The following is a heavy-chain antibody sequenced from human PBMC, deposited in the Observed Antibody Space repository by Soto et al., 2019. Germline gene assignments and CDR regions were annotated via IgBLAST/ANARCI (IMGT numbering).Heavy chain of an antibody. CDR2: FDPEDGET. CDR3: ARYPQEVLSQYFDY. Sequence: GASVKVSCKXSGYTLTELSMHWVRQAPGKGLEWMGGFDPEDGETIYAQKFQGRVTMTEDTSTDTAYMEMNSLRAQDTALYYCARYPQEVLSQYFDYWGKGTLVTVSS. D-gene: IGHD4-4*01. V-gene: IGHV1-24*01. J-gene: IGHJ4*02. CDR1: GYTLTELS.